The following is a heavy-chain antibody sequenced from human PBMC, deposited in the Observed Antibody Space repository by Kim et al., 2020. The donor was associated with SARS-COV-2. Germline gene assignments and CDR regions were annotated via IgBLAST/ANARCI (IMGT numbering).Heavy chain of an antibody. V-gene: IGHV3-7*01. D-gene: IGHD6-13*01. CDR3: ARVGDGSSWQFDY. Sequence: YYVYSVKCRFTISRDNAKSALYLQMNSLGAEDTAVYYCARVGDGSSWQFDYWGQGTLVTVSS. J-gene: IGHJ4*02.